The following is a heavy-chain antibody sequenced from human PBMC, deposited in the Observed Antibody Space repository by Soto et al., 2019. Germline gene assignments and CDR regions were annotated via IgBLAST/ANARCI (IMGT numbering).Heavy chain of an antibody. Sequence: ESLKICCKGAGYSFTSYWLGWVRQMPGKGLEWMGIIYPGDSDTRYSPSFQGQVTISADKSISTAYLQWSSLKASDTAMYYCARTIRDCSGGSCYLGHYYYYGMDVWGQGTTVTVSS. CDR2: IYPGDSDT. J-gene: IGHJ6*02. CDR3: ARTIRDCSGGSCYLGHYYYYGMDV. V-gene: IGHV5-51*01. D-gene: IGHD2-15*01. CDR1: GYSFTSYW.